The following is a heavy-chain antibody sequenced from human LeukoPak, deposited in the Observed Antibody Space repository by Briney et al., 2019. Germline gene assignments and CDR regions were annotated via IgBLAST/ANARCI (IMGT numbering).Heavy chain of an antibody. CDR2: LFYSGNT. CDR1: GGSISSYY. Sequence: SSETPSLTCSVSGGSISSYYWSWIRQPPGKGLEWIGYLFYSGNTNSNPSLKSRVTISVDTSKNQFSLKLSSVTAADTAVYYCARAPQTTVVLFDYWGQGTLVTVSS. CDR3: ARAPQTTVVLFDY. J-gene: IGHJ4*02. D-gene: IGHD4-23*01. V-gene: IGHV4-59*01.